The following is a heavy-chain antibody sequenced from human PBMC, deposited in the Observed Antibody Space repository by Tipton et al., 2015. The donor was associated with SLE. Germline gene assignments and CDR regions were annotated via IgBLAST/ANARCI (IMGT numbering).Heavy chain of an antibody. CDR3: ASDGVWNPI. V-gene: IGHV4-38-2*02. J-gene: IGHJ3*02. CDR2: VYHTGNT. D-gene: IGHD1-1*01. Sequence: LRLSCSVSTYSISNGHYWAWVRQPPGKGLEWIGTVYHTGNTYYNPSLKSRVTISVDTSKNQFSLKLSSVTAADTAVYYCASDGVWNPIWGQGTMVTVSS. CDR1: TYSISNGHY.